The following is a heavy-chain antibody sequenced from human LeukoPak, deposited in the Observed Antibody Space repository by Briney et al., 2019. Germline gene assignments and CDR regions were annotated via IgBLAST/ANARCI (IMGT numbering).Heavy chain of an antibody. CDR2: IIPILGIA. CDR1: GGTFSSYA. D-gene: IGHD3-10*01. CDR3: CGSGIGDYYYYGMDV. J-gene: IGHJ6*02. V-gene: IGHV1-69*04. Sequence: SVKVSCKASGGTFSSYAISWVRQAPGQGLEWMGRIIPILGIANYAQKFQGRVTITAGKSTSTAYMELSSLRSEDTAVYYCCGSGIGDYYYYGMDVWGQGTTVTVSS.